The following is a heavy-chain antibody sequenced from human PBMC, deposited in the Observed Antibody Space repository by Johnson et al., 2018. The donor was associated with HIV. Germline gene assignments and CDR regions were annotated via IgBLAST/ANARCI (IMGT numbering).Heavy chain of an antibody. Sequence: MMLVESGGGLVQPGGSLRLSCAASGFTFSSYDMHWVRQATGKGLEWVSAIGTAGDTYYPGSVKGRFTISRENAKNSLYLQMNSRGAGDTAVYYCARGSGSYGDAFDIWGQGTMVTVSS. V-gene: IGHV3-13*01. CDR3: ARGSGSYGDAFDI. D-gene: IGHD1-26*01. CDR2: IGTAGDT. J-gene: IGHJ3*02. CDR1: GFTFSSYD.